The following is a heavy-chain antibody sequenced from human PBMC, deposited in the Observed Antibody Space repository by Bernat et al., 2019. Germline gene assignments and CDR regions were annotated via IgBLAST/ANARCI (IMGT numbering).Heavy chain of an antibody. CDR3: ASASIAARVWEGEYFDY. D-gene: IGHD6-6*01. V-gene: IGHV4-31*03. CDR1: GGSISSGGYY. CDR2: IYYSGST. J-gene: IGHJ4*02. Sequence: QVQLQESGPGLVKPSQTLSLTCTVSGGSISSGGYYWSWIRQHPGKGLEWIGYIYYSGSTYYNPSLKSRVTIPVDTSKNQFSLKLSSVTAADTAVYYCASASIAARVWEGEYFDYWGQGTLVTVSS.